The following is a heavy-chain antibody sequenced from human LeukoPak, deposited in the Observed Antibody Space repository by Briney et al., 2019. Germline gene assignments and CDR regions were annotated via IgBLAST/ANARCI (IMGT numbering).Heavy chain of an antibody. D-gene: IGHD3-10*01. V-gene: IGHV3-30*03. CDR3: ARDRDYGSGSYYNAADLDY. Sequence: GGSLRLSCAASGFTFSSYGMHWVRQAPGKGLEWVAVISYDGSNKYYADSVKGRFTISRDNSKNTLYLQMNSLRAEDTAVYYCARDRDYGSGSYYNAADLDYWGQGTLVTVSS. CDR1: GFTFSSYG. CDR2: ISYDGSNK. J-gene: IGHJ4*02.